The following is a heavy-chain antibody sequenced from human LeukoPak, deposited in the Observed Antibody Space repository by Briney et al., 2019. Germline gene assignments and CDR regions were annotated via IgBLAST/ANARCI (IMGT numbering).Heavy chain of an antibody. J-gene: IGHJ3*02. V-gene: IGHV4-59*01. Sequence: SETLSLTCTVSGGSISSYYWSWIRQPPGKGLECIGYIYYSGSTTYNPSLNSRVTISVDTSKNQFSLKLTSVTAADTAVYYCARDSGLVAPVYDAFDIWGQGTMVTVSS. CDR3: ARDSGLVAPVYDAFDI. CDR1: GGSISSYY. D-gene: IGHD5-12*01. CDR2: IYYSGST.